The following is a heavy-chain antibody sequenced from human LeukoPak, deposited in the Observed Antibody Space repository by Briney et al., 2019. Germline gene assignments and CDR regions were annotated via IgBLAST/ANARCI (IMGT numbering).Heavy chain of an antibody. V-gene: IGHV4-34*01. D-gene: IGHD2-15*01. CDR1: GGSFSGYY. CDR3: ARQTVYCSGGSCYSAMFLFDY. Sequence: SETLSLTCAVYGGSFSGYYWSWIRQPPGKGLEWIGEINHSGSTNYNPSLKSRVTISVDTSKNQFSLKLSSVTAADTAVYYCARQTVYCSGGSCYSAMFLFDYWGQGTLVTVSS. J-gene: IGHJ4*02. CDR2: INHSGST.